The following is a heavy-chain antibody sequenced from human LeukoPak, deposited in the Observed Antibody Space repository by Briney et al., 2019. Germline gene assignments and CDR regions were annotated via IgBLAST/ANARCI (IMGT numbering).Heavy chain of an antibody. J-gene: IGHJ4*02. D-gene: IGHD1-26*01. CDR1: GFTFSSYA. CDR2: ISGSGGST. Sequence: GGSLRLSCAASGFTFSSYAMSWVRQAPGKGLEWVSSISGSGGSTNYADSVKGRFTISRDNSKNTLYLQVSRLRAEDTAVYYCAKGDSGSYQPSDYWGQGTLVTVSS. V-gene: IGHV3-23*01. CDR3: AKGDSGSYQPSDY.